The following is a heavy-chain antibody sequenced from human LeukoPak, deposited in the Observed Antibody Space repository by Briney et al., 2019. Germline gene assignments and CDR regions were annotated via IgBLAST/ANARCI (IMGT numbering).Heavy chain of an antibody. CDR1: GGTFSSYA. D-gene: IGHD2-15*01. J-gene: IGHJ5*02. CDR3: ARAALLGGCSGGSCYFNWSDP. Sequence: ASVKVSCKASGGTFSSYAISWVRQAPGQGLEWMGRIIPILGIAKYAQKFQGRVTITADKSTGTAYMELSSLRSEDTAVYYCARAALLGGCSGGSCYFNWSDPWGQGTLVTVSS. V-gene: IGHV1-69*04. CDR2: IIPILGIA.